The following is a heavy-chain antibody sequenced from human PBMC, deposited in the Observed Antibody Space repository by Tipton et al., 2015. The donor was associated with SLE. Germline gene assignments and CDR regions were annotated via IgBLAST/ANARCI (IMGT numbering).Heavy chain of an antibody. D-gene: IGHD2-2*01. J-gene: IGHJ4*02. CDR3: ARDRAICDSTSCFRSYFDS. CDR1: GYSISIAYY. Sequence: TLSLTCTVSGYSISIAYYWGWIRQSPGKGLEWIGNINHGGNKYYSPSLKSRVTISVDRSKNQFSLKLSSVTAADTAVYYCARDRAICDSTSCFRSYFDSWGQGTLVTVSS. CDR2: INHGGNK. V-gene: IGHV4-38-2*02.